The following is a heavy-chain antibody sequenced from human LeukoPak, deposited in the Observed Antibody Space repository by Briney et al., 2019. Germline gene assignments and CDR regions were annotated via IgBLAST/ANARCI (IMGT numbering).Heavy chain of an antibody. CDR1: GYIFTSYV. CDR2: INPSGGTT. V-gene: IGHV1-46*01. J-gene: IGHJ4*02. CDR3: AREIGPRQLHLWGSAFDY. Sequence: ASVKVSCKASGYIFTSYVMHWVRQAPGQGLEWMGIINPSGGTTSYAQNFQGRVTMTRDTSTSTVYMELSSLRSEDTAVYYCAREIGPRQLHLWGSAFDYWGQGTLVTVSS. D-gene: IGHD5-18*01.